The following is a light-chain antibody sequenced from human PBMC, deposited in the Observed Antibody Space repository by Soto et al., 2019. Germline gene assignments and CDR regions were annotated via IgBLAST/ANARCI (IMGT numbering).Light chain of an antibody. V-gene: IGKV1-5*03. J-gene: IGKJ1*01. Sequence: DIQMTQSPSTLSASVGDRVTITCRASQSISSWLAWYQQKPGKAPKLLIYKASSLESGVPSRFSGSGSGTEFTPTISSLQPDDFATYYRQQYNSYPWTFGQGTKVEIK. CDR3: QQYNSYPWT. CDR2: KAS. CDR1: QSISSW.